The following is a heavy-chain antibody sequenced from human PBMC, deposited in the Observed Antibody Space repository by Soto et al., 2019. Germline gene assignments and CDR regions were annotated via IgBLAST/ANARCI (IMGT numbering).Heavy chain of an antibody. J-gene: IGHJ4*02. V-gene: IGHV1-46*01. Sequence: QVQLVQSGAEVKKPGSSVKLSCKASGYNFIAYYIYWVRQAPGQGPEWMGMINPSSGATNYAQKFQGRFTVTMDTSTSTAYLELSSLRSEDAAVYYCAKYCGGDCRHFDAWGQGTLVTVSS. CDR3: AKYCGGDCRHFDA. CDR2: INPSSGAT. D-gene: IGHD2-21*02. CDR1: GYNFIAYY.